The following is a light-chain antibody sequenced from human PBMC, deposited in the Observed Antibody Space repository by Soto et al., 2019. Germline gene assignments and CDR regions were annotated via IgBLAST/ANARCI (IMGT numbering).Light chain of an antibody. V-gene: IGLV1-40*01. CDR2: GNS. CDR1: SSNIGAGYD. J-gene: IGLJ3*02. Sequence: QSALTQPPSVSGAPGQRVTISCTGSSSNIGAGYDVHWYQQLPGTDPKLLIYGNSNRPSGVPDRFSGSKSGTSASLAITGLKAEDEAEYYCQSYDSSLSGWVFGGGTKLTVL. CDR3: QSYDSSLSGWV.